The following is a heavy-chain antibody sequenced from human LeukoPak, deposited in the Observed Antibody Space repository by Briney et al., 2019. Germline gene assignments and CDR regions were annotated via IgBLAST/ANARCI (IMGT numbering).Heavy chain of an antibody. CDR3: AKSNYDFWSLLDY. D-gene: IGHD3-3*01. J-gene: IGHJ4*02. CDR1: GFTFRTYA. CDR2: ISGSGDST. V-gene: IGHV3-23*01. Sequence: GGSLRLSCAASGFTFRTYAMSWVRRAPGKGLEWVSTISGSGDSTYYADSVKGRFTISRDNSKNTLYLQMNSLRAEDTAVYYCAKSNYDFWSLLDYWGQGTLVTVSS.